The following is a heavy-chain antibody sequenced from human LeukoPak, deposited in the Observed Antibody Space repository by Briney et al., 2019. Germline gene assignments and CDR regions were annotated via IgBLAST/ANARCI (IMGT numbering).Heavy chain of an antibody. V-gene: IGHV3-74*01. CDR1: GFTFSSYW. Sequence: GGSLRLSCAASGFTFSSYWMHWVRQAPGKGLVWVSRINSDGSSTSYADSVKGRFTISRDNAKNTLNLQMNSLRAEDTAVYYCARDLWVWYDSRGYYWFDGFDIWGQGTMVTVSS. CDR2: INSDGSST. J-gene: IGHJ3*02. D-gene: IGHD3-22*01. CDR3: ARDLWVWYDSRGYYWFDGFDI.